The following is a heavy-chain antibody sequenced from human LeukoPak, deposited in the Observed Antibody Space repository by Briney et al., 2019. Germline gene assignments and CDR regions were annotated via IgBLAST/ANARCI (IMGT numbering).Heavy chain of an antibody. D-gene: IGHD4-23*01. Sequence: GGSLRLSCEASGLLFSNSWMSWVRQATGKGLEWVANINQDGSERNYVDSVKGRLTISRDDAKESLYLQMNGLRAEDTAVYFCVRDRGYSTFDYWGQGTLVTVSS. CDR2: INQDGSER. CDR1: GLLFSNSW. CDR3: VRDRGYSTFDY. V-gene: IGHV3-7*03. J-gene: IGHJ4*02.